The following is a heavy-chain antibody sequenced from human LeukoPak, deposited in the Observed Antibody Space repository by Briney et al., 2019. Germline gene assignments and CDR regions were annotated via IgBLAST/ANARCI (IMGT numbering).Heavy chain of an antibody. D-gene: IGHD1-26*01. V-gene: IGHV4-4*02. J-gene: IGHJ3*02. CDR1: GGSISSPNW. Sequence: SGTLSLTCAVSGGSISSPNWWTWVRQPPGKGLEWSGEIYRSGSTNYNPSLKSRVTMSVDKSKNQFSLKMTSVTAADTAVYYCARVRYSGSYYGHDAFDIWGQGTMVTVSS. CDR3: ARVRYSGSYYGHDAFDI. CDR2: IYRSGST.